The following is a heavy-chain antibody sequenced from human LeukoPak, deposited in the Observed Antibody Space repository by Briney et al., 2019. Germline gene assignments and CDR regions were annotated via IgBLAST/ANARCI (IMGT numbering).Heavy chain of an antibody. Sequence: SETLSLTCTVSGGSISSSSYYWGWIRQPPGKGLEWIGSIYYSGSTYYNPSLKSRVTISVDTSKNQFSLKLSSVTAADTAVYYCARVFNDYGDYEAVDFDYWGQGTLVTVSS. CDR3: ARVFNDYGDYEAVDFDY. CDR2: IYYSGST. CDR1: GGSISSSSYY. D-gene: IGHD4-17*01. J-gene: IGHJ4*02. V-gene: IGHV4-39*07.